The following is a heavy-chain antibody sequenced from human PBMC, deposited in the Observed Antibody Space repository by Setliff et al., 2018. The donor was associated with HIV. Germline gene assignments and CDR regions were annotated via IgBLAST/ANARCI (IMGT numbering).Heavy chain of an antibody. D-gene: IGHD6-13*01. J-gene: IGHJ4*02. Sequence: ASVKVSCKASGYTFTGYYMHWVRQAPGQGLEWMGWINPNSGVKNYAQNFQGRVTMTRDTSISTAYMELSRLRSDDTAVYYCARDLSLDIAAAGADYWGQGTLVTVSS. CDR2: INPNSGVK. CDR3: ARDLSLDIAAAGADY. V-gene: IGHV1-2*02. CDR1: GYTFTGYY.